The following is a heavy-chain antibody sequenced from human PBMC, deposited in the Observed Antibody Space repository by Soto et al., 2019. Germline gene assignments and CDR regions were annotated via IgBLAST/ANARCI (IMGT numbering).Heavy chain of an antibody. CDR2: ISNSSSYI. CDR3: ARGGPLPDY. Sequence: EVQLVESGGGLVKPGGSLRLSCAASGFTFSSYSMNWVRQAPGKGLEWVSSISNSSSYIYYADSVKGRFTISRDNAKNSLYLQMNSLRAEDTAVYYCARGGPLPDYWGQGTLVTVSS. J-gene: IGHJ4*02. CDR1: GFTFSSYS. V-gene: IGHV3-21*01.